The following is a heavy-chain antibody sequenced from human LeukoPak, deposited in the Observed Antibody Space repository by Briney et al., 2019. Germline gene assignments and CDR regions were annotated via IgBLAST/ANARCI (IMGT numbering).Heavy chain of an antibody. CDR2: IYYSGST. J-gene: IGHJ6*03. CDR1: GGSISSYY. CDR3: ARVSPGYLYYMDV. Sequence: SETLSLTCTVSGGSISSYYWSWIRQPPGKGLEWIGYIYYSGSTNYNPSLKSRVTISVDTSKNQFSLKLSSVTAADTAVYYCARVSPGYLYYMDVWGQGTTVTVSS. V-gene: IGHV4-59*08. D-gene: IGHD3-9*01.